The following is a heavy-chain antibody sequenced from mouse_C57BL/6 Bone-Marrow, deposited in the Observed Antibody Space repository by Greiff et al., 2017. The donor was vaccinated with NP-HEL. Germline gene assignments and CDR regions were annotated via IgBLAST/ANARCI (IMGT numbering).Heavy chain of an antibody. V-gene: IGHV5-6*01. CDR1: GFTFSSYG. J-gene: IGHJ1*03. CDR2: ISRGGSYT. Sequence: EVQVVESGGDLVKPGGSLKLSCAASGFTFSSYGMSWVRPTPDKRLEWVATISRGGSYTYYPDSVKGRFTISRDNAKNTLYLQMSSLKSEDTAMYYCARQNYPLYWYFDVWGTGTTVTVSS. CDR3: ARQNYPLYWYFDV. D-gene: IGHD2-1*01.